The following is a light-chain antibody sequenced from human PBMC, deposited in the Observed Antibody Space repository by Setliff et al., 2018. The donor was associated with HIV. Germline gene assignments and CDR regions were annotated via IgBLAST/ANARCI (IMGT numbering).Light chain of an antibody. CDR2: WAS. J-gene: IGKJ2*01. V-gene: IGKV4-1*01. Sequence: DIVMTQSPDSLAVSLGERATINCKSSQSVLYSSNNKNYLAWYQQKPGQPPKLLIYWASTRESGVPDRFSGSGSGTDFTLTISSLQAEDVAVYYCQQYYSNSGTFGQGTK. CDR1: QSVLYSSNNKNY. CDR3: QQYYSNSGT.